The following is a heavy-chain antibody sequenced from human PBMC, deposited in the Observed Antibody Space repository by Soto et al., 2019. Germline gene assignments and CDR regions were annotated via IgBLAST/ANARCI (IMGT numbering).Heavy chain of an antibody. D-gene: IGHD2-2*01. CDR3: ARRYCSSTSCTRGGWFDP. V-gene: IGHV5-51*01. Sequence: LGESLKISCKGSGYSFTSYWIGWVRQVPGKGLEWMGIIYPGDSDTRYSPSFQGQVTISADKSISTAYLQWSSLKASDTAMYYCARRYCSSTSCTRGGWFDPWGQGTLVTVSS. CDR2: IYPGDSDT. CDR1: GYSFTSYW. J-gene: IGHJ5*02.